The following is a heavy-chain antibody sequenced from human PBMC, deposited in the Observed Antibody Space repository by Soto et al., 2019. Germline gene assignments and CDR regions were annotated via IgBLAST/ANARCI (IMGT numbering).Heavy chain of an antibody. D-gene: IGHD3-3*01. J-gene: IGHJ4*02. Sequence: QVQLVESGGGVVQPGGSLRLSCVASGFNISNEGIHWVRQAPGKGLAWVALMWYDGTSKYYADSVKGRFTISRDISKNTLYLQMNRLRVDDTALYYCARDKAGWRGHLDYWGQGSQVTVSS. CDR2: MWYDGTSK. CDR3: ARDKAGWRGHLDY. CDR1: GFNISNEG. V-gene: IGHV3-33*01.